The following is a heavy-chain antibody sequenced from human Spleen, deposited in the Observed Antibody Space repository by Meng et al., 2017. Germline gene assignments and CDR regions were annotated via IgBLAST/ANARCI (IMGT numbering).Heavy chain of an antibody. D-gene: IGHD4-11*01. J-gene: IGHJ4*02. CDR2: INHSGST. CDR1: GGSFSGYY. V-gene: IGHV4-34*01. CDR3: ARGPTTMAHDFDY. Sequence: QLQQWGAGLLKPSEPLSLTCAVYGGSFSGYYWSWIRQPPGKGLEWIGEINHSGSTNYNPSLKSRVTISVDTSKNQFSLKLSSVTAADSAVYYCARGPTTMAHDFDYWGQGTLVTVAS.